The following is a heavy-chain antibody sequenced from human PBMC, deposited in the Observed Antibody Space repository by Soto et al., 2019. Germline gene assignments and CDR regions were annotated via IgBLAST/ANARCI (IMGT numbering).Heavy chain of an antibody. V-gene: IGHV4-59*01. CDR2: IYYSGST. D-gene: IGHD3-16*02. CDR3: ARSDKVYDYVWGSYRYGAPFDY. Sequence: PSETLSLTCTVSGGSISSYYWSWIRQPPGKGLEWIGYIYYSGSTNYNPSLKSRVTISVDTSKNQFSLKLSSVTAADTAVYYCARSDKVYDYVWGSYRYGAPFDYWGQGTLVTVSS. CDR1: GGSISSYY. J-gene: IGHJ4*02.